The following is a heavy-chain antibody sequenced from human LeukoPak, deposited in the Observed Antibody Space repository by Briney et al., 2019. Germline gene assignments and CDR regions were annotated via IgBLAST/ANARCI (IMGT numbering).Heavy chain of an antibody. D-gene: IGHD6-19*01. J-gene: IGHJ4*02. CDR2: IYSGGST. CDR1: GFTVSSNY. CDR3: GSAAYSSGWYGY. V-gene: IGHV3-53*01. Sequence: GGSLRLSCAASGFTVSSNYMSWVRQAPGKGLEWVSVIYSGGSTYYADSVKGRFTISRDNSKNTLYLQMNSLRAEDTAVYYCGSAAYSSGWYGYWGQGTLVTVSS.